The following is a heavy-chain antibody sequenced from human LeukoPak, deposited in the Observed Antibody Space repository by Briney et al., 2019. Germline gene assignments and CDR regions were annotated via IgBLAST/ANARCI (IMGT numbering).Heavy chain of an antibody. Sequence: GASVKVSCKVSGYTLTELSMHWVRQAPGQGLEWMGIINPSGGSTSYAQKFQGRVTMTRDTSTSTVYMELSSLRSEDTAVYYCARGGIAAASNWFDPWGQGTLVTVSS. CDR3: ARGGIAAASNWFDP. J-gene: IGHJ5*02. CDR1: GYTLTELS. D-gene: IGHD6-13*01. V-gene: IGHV1-46*01. CDR2: INPSGGST.